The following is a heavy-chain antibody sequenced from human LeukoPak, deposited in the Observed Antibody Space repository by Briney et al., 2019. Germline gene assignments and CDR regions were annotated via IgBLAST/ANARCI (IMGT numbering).Heavy chain of an antibody. CDR1: GYTFTGYY. Sequence: ASVKVSCKASGYTFTGYYMHWVRQAPGQGLEWMGWINPNSGGTNYAQKFQGRVTMTRDTSISTAYMELSRLRSDDTAVYYCARASIHNYYDSSGYYLPTVDYWGQGTLVTVSS. J-gene: IGHJ4*02. V-gene: IGHV1-2*02. CDR3: ARASIHNYYDSSGYYLPTVDY. D-gene: IGHD3-22*01. CDR2: INPNSGGT.